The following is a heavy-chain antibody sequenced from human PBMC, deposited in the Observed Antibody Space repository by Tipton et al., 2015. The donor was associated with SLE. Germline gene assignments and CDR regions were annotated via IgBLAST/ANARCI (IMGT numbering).Heavy chain of an antibody. Sequence: TLSLTCTVSGGSISSYYWSWIRQPPGKGLEWIGYIYYSGSTNYNPSLKSRVNISVDTSKNQFSLKLSSVTAADTAVYYCARGGGSYMYPVDYWGQGTLVTVSS. V-gene: IGHV4-59*01. CDR1: GGSISSYY. CDR2: IYYSGST. D-gene: IGHD1-26*01. J-gene: IGHJ4*02. CDR3: ARGGGSYMYPVDY.